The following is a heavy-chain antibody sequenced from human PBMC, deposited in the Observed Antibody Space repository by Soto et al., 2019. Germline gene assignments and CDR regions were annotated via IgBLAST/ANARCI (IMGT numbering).Heavy chain of an antibody. Sequence: QVHLVQSGAEVKKPGSSVKVSCKTSGGSFNNYAVSWVRQAPGQGLEWMGGSIPNFDTPNYAQKFQDRVTIIADESTSTVYMELRSLRSNDTAVYYCAVAMVREIIIFETAGMHVWGQGTTVIVSS. CDR2: SIPNFDTP. J-gene: IGHJ6*02. CDR1: GGSFNNYA. D-gene: IGHD3-10*01. V-gene: IGHV1-69*01. CDR3: AVAMVREIIIFETAGMHV.